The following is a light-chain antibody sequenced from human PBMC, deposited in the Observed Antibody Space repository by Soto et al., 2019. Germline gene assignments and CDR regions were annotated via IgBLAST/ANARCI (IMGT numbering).Light chain of an antibody. CDR2: DTS. Sequence: EVVMTQSPATLPVSPGEGVTLSCRANQGIGDTLAWYQHKPGQTPGLLIYDTSTMSTGVPAMFSGSRSGPEFTLTINSLQSEDFSIYYCQPYNTWPLTFGGGTTVESK. J-gene: IGKJ4*01. CDR3: QPYNTWPLT. V-gene: IGKV3-15*01. CDR1: QGIGDT.